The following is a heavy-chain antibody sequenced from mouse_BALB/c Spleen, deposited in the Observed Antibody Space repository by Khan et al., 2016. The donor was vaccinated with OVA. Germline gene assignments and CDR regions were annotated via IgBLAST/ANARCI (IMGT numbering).Heavy chain of an antibody. V-gene: IGHV9-1*02. CDR2: INTYTGEP. Sequence: LVESGPELKKPGETVKISCKASGYTFTNYGMNWVKQAPGKGLKWMGWINTYTGEPTYTDDFKGRFAFSLETSASTAYLQINNLKNEDMATYCCAEGASYWYFDVWGAGTTVTVSS. CDR1: GYTFTNYG. CDR3: AEGASYWYFDV. J-gene: IGHJ1*01.